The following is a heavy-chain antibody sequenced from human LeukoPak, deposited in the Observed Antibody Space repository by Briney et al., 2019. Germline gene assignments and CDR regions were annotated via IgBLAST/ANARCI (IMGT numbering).Heavy chain of an antibody. D-gene: IGHD3-22*01. CDR3: ARDGITMIVPRAFDI. J-gene: IGHJ3*02. CDR1: GFTYRSYW. CDR2: ISSSSSYI. Sequence: GGSLRLSCAASGFTYRSYWMHWVRQVPGRGLVWVSSISSSSSYIYYADSVKGRFTISRDNAKNSLYLQMNSLRAEDTAVYYCARDGITMIVPRAFDIWGQGTMVTVSS. V-gene: IGHV3-21*01.